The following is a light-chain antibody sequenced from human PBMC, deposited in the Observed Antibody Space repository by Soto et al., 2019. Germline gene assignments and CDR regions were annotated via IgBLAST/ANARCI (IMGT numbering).Light chain of an antibody. Sequence: ALTQPASVSGSPGQSIAISCTGTSSDVGNYNYVSWYQQHPGKAPKLMIHDVSNRPSGVSDRFSGSKSGNTASLTISGLQAEDGADYYCSSYTSSNTYVFGTGTKVTVL. CDR1: SSDVGNYNY. J-gene: IGLJ1*01. CDR2: DVS. V-gene: IGLV2-14*01. CDR3: SSYTSSNTYV.